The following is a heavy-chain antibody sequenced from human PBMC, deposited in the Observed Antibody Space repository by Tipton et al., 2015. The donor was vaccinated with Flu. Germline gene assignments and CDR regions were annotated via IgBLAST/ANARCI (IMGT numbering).Heavy chain of an antibody. V-gene: IGHV3-48*01. CDR2: ISSSGTAI. CDR1: GFTFSSHS. Sequence: SLRLSCPASGFTFSSHSMNWVRQAPGKGLEWISYISSSGTAIYYADSVKGRFTISRDNAKNSLDLQMNSLRADDTAIYYCARDPPVTSHCYDYWGQGTLVTVSS. CDR3: ARDPPVTSHCYDY. J-gene: IGHJ4*02. D-gene: IGHD4-11*01.